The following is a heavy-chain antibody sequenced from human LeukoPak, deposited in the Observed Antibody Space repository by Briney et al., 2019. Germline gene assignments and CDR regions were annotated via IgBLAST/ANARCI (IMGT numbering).Heavy chain of an antibody. CDR1: KFTFSSYA. CDR2: IKSKTDGGTT. CDR3: TTLYGSGSYDY. V-gene: IGHV3-15*01. Sequence: GGSLRLSCAASKFTFSSYAMSWVRQAPGKGLEWVGRIKSKTDGGTTDYAAPVKGRFTISRDDSKNTLYLQMNSLKTEDTAVYYCTTLYGSGSYDYWGQGTLVTVSS. D-gene: IGHD3-10*01. J-gene: IGHJ4*02.